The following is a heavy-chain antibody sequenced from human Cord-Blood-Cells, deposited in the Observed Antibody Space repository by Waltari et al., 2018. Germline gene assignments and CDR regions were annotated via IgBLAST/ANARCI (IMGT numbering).Heavy chain of an antibody. J-gene: IGHJ4*02. D-gene: IGHD3-3*01. V-gene: IGHV1-8*01. CDR1: GSTFTSYV. Sequence: QVQLVQSGAEVKTPGASVKVSCKASGSTFTSYVTTWVRQATAQGLEWMGWKNPNGGNRGYAQKVQGRVTKTRNTSISTAYMELSSLRSEDTAVYYCARGRLEWLLFRVVYYFDYWGQGTLVTVSS. CDR2: KNPNGGNR. CDR3: ARGRLEWLLFRVVYYFDY.